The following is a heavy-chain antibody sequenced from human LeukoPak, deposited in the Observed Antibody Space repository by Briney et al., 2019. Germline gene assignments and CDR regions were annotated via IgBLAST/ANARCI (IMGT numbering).Heavy chain of an antibody. Sequence: SVKVSCKASLGTLSRYAISWVRQAPGHRLEWMGGIIPLFVTANYAQKFQGRVTITADESTSTDYMELSSLRSEDTAVYYCASLVSSAAGAFDIWAKGQWSPSLQ. V-gene: IGHV1-69*01. CDR2: IIPLFVTA. J-gene: IGHJ3*02. CDR1: LGTLSRYA. CDR3: ASLVSSAAGAFDI. D-gene: IGHD6-13*01.